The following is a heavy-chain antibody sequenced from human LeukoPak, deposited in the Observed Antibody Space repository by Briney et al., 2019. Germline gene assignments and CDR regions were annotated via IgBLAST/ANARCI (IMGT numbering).Heavy chain of an antibody. J-gene: IGHJ6*03. Sequence: PSETLSLTCAVYGGSFSGYYWSWIRQPPGQGLEWIGEINHSGTTKYNPSLKSRVTISVDTSKNQFSLKLSSVTAADTAVYYCAFLVVPAPIDYMDVWGKGTTVTVSS. CDR2: INHSGTT. V-gene: IGHV4-34*01. CDR1: GGSFSGYY. D-gene: IGHD2-2*01. CDR3: AFLVVPAPIDYMDV.